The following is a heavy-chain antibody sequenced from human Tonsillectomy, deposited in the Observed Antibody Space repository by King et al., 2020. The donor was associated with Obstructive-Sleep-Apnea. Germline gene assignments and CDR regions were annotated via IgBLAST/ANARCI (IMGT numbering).Heavy chain of an antibody. J-gene: IGHJ3*02. CDR2: ISYDGSNK. CDR3: AREAEAFDI. D-gene: IGHD6-13*01. V-gene: IGHV3-30*04. CDR1: RFTFSSYA. Sequence: VQLVESGGGVVQPGRSLRLSCAASRFTFSSYAMHWVRQAPGKGLEWVSVISYDGSNKYYADSGKGRFTISRDNSKNSLYLQMNSLRAEDTAVYYCAREAEAFDIWGQGTMVTVSS.